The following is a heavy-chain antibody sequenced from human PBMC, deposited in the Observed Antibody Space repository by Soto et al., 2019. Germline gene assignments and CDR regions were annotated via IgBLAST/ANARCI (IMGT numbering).Heavy chain of an antibody. Sequence: QMQLQASGPGLVKPSETLSLTCNVSGASVSNGYWSWIRQPPGKGLEWIGFMYFGGSFNYNPSLTSRATISVETSKNQFSMKLTSVTASHTAVYYCTRSYYDSTGFAVDPWGQGTLVTVSS. D-gene: IGHD3-22*01. CDR1: GASVSNGY. J-gene: IGHJ5*02. CDR3: TRSYYDSTGFAVDP. V-gene: IGHV4-59*02. CDR2: MYFGGSF.